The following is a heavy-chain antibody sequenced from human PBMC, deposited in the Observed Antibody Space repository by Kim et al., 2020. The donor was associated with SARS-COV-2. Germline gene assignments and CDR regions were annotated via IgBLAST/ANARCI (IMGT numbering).Heavy chain of an antibody. CDR3: ASDLSIAARAYYGMDV. J-gene: IGHJ6*02. V-gene: IGHV3-30*01. D-gene: IGHD6-6*01. Sequence: SVKGRFTISRDNSKYTLYLQMNSLRAEDTAVYYCASDLSIAARAYYGMDVWGQGTTVTVSS.